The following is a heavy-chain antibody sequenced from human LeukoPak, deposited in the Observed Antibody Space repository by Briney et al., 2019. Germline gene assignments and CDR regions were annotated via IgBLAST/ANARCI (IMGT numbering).Heavy chain of an antibody. CDR3: AKARPVTMVRGAMDY. J-gene: IGHJ4*02. Sequence: PGGSLRLSCAASGFTFSSYAMHWVRQAPGKGLEWVAVISYDGSNKYYADSVKGRFTISRDNSKNTLYLQMNSLRAEDTAVYYCAKARPVTMVRGAMDYWGQGTLVTVSS. D-gene: IGHD3-10*01. CDR1: GFTFSSYA. CDR2: ISYDGSNK. V-gene: IGHV3-30-3*01.